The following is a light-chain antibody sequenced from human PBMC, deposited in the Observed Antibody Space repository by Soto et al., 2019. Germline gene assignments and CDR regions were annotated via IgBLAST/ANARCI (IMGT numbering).Light chain of an antibody. Sequence: DIQMTQSPSSLSASVGDRVTITCQASQDINNYLNWYQQKPGKAPKLLIYDASTLETGVPSRFSGSGSGTDFTFTITSLQPEDFATYYCQQYDHLYTFGQGTKLEIK. V-gene: IGKV1-33*01. J-gene: IGKJ2*01. CDR3: QQYDHLYT. CDR2: DAS. CDR1: QDINNY.